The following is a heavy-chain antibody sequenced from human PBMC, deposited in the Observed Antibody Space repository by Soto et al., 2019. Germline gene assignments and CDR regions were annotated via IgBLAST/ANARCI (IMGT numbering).Heavy chain of an antibody. V-gene: IGHV3-21*01. CDR3: ARDISSSWRPEYFPH. CDR1: GFGFSRYS. J-gene: IGHJ1*01. D-gene: IGHD6-13*01. Sequence: PGGSLRLSCAASGFGFSRYSMNWVRQAPGKGLEWVSCISSSSAYIQYADSVKGRFTIFRDNAKNSLYLQMNSLRADDTAVYYCARDISSSWRPEYFPHWGQGSLVTVSS. CDR2: ISSSSAYI.